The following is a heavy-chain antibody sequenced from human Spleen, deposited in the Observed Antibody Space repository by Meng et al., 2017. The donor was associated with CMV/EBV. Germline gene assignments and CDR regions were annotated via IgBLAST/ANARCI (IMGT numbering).Heavy chain of an antibody. V-gene: IGHV4-4*02. CDR2: IHQSGST. J-gene: IGHJ4*02. CDR3: ARDRGGNSKDLEY. D-gene: IGHD3-16*01. Sequence: SIPSNHWWSWVRQSPAKGLQWIGEIHQSGSTNYNPSLTGRVTISVDKSKNQFSPNLNSVTAADTAWYYCARDRGGNSKDLEYWGQGTLVTVSS. CDR1: SIPSNHW.